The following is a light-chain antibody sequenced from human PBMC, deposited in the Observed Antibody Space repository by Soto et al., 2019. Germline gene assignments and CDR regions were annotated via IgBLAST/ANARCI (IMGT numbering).Light chain of an antibody. J-gene: IGKJ5*01. CDR2: GAS. CDR3: QQYNNWPSIT. V-gene: IGKV3-15*01. Sequence: DIVMTQSPATLSVSPGERATLTCRASQSVRGNLAWYQQKPGQSPRLLIYGASSRATGIPVRFSGSGSGTEFTLTISSLQSEDFAVYYCQQYNNWPSITFGQGTRLEIK. CDR1: QSVRGN.